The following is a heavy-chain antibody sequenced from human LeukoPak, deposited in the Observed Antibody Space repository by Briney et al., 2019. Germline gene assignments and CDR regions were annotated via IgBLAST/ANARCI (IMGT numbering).Heavy chain of an antibody. V-gene: IGHV3-7*03. J-gene: IGHJ6*03. CDR3: ARVLRYCSGGNCYSGGLGYMDV. CDR2: IKQDESEK. Sequence: GGSLRLSCEASGFSFSSYWMSWVRLAPGKGPEWVANIKQDESEKYSVDSVKGRFIISRDNAKNSVFLQMNSLRAEDTAVYYCARVLRYCSGGNCYSGGLGYMDVWGKGTTVTISS. D-gene: IGHD2-15*01. CDR1: GFSFSSYW.